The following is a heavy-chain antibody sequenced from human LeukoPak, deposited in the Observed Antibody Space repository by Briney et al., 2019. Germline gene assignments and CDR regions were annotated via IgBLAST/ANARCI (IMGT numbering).Heavy chain of an antibody. CDR3: ARTRYTMWDHNWFDP. CDR2: IIPILGIA. Sequence: SVKVSCKASGGTFNSYAISWVRQAPGQGLEWMGRIIPILGIANYAQKFQGRVTITADKSTSTAYMELSSLRCDDTAVYCCARTRYTMWDHNWFDPWGQGTLVTVSS. D-gene: IGHD1-26*01. J-gene: IGHJ5*02. CDR1: GGTFNSYA. V-gene: IGHV1-69*04.